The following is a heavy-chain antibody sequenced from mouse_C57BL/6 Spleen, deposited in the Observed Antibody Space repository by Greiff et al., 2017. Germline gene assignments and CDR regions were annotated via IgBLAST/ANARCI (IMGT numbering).Heavy chain of an antibody. CDR1: GYTFTSYG. CDR3: ARGDYDAY. J-gene: IGHJ3*01. Sequence: VQLVESGAELARPGASVKLSCKASGYTFTSYGISWVKQRTGQGLEWIGEIYPRSGNTYYNEKFKGKATLTADKSSSTAYMELRSLTSEDSAVYFCARGDYDAYWGQGTLVTVSA. CDR2: IYPRSGNT. V-gene: IGHV1-81*01. D-gene: IGHD2-4*01.